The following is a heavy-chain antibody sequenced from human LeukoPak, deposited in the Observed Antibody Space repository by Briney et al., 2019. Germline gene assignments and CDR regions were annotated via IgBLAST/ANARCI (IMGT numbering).Heavy chain of an antibody. D-gene: IGHD3-16*01. CDR2: INPNSGGT. CDR3: AEGGITFGGAYYMDV. Sequence: GASVKVSCKASGYTLTDYYIHWVRQAPGQGLEWMGWINPNSGGTNYAQKFQGRVTMTRDTSISTAYMELSRLRSDDTAVYYCAEGGITFGGAYYMDVWGKGTTVTVSS. J-gene: IGHJ6*03. V-gene: IGHV1-2*02. CDR1: GYTLTDYY.